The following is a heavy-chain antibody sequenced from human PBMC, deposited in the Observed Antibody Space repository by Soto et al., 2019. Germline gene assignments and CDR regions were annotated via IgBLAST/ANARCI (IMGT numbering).Heavy chain of an antibody. CDR3: ARSGYYSGSGSYYFGRDFDS. J-gene: IGHJ4*02. CDR1: GYTFTSYG. V-gene: IGHV1-18*04. CDR2: ISAYNGNT. D-gene: IGHD3-10*01. Sequence: ASVKVSCKASGYTFTSYGISWVRQAPGQGLEWMGWISAYNGNTNYAQKLQGRVTMTTDTSTSTAYVELRSLKTEDTAVYYCARSGYYSGSGSYYFGRDFDSWGQGTLVTVSS.